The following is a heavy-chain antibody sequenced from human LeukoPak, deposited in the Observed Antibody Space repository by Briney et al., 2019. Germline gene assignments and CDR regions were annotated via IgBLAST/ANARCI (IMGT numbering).Heavy chain of an antibody. V-gene: IGHV4-59*11. D-gene: IGHD4-17*01. CDR2: ISYIGSA. Sequence: PSETLSLTCAVSDDSFSSHYWTWIRQPPGKGLEWIGYISYIGSANYNPSLKSRVTISIDTSKNEFSLKLTSVTAADTAVYYCARDLVTVTKGFDIWGQGTMVTVSS. CDR3: ARDLVTVTKGFDI. CDR1: DDSFSSHY. J-gene: IGHJ3*02.